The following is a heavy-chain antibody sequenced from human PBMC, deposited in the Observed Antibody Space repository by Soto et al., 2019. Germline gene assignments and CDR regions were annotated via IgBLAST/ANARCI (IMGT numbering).Heavy chain of an antibody. CDR1: GGSFSGYY. CDR3: ASSGVASRYSYGLRGFDY. CDR2: INHSGST. Sequence: SETLSLTCAVYGGSFSGYYWSWIRQPPGKGLEWIGEINHSGSTNYNPSLKSRVTISVDTSKNQFSLKLSAVTAADTAVYYCASSGVASRYSYGLRGFDYWGQGTLVTVSS. V-gene: IGHV4-34*01. D-gene: IGHD5-18*01. J-gene: IGHJ4*02.